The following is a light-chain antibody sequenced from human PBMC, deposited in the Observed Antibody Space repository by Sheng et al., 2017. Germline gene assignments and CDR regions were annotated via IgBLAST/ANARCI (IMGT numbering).Light chain of an antibody. CDR1: QGMTHY. J-gene: IGKJ1*01. Sequence: DIQMTQSPSAMSASVGDRVTITCRASQGMTHYLAWFQQKPGQVPKSLIYAASSLQSGVPSRFSGSGSGTDFTLTISSLQPEDFATYYCQQANTFPRTFGQGTKVEIK. CDR2: AAS. CDR3: QQANTFPRT. V-gene: IGKV1-17*03.